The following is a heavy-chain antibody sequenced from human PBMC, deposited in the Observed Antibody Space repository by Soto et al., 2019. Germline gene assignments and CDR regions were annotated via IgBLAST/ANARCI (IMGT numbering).Heavy chain of an antibody. CDR3: ARVWRYYGSGSSCHDAFDI. D-gene: IGHD3-10*01. CDR1: GGSISSGGYY. CDR2: IYYSGST. J-gene: IGHJ3*02. Sequence: PSETLSLTCTVSGGSISSGGYYWSWIRQHPGKGLEWIGYIYYSGSTYYNPSLKSRVTISVDTSKNQFSLKLSSVTAADTAVYYCARVWRYYGSGSSCHDAFDIWGQGTMVTVAS. V-gene: IGHV4-31*03.